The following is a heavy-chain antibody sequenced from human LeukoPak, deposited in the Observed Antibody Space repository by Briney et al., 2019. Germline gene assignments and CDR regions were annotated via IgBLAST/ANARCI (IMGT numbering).Heavy chain of an antibody. CDR1: GFTFSSCA. J-gene: IGHJ5*02. CDR2: ISANGGNT. D-gene: IGHD1-14*01. Sequence: GESLRLSCSASGFTFSSCAMHWVRQAPGQGLEYVSGISANGGNTYYADSVKGRFTISRDNSRDTLYLQMSSLSAEATAVYYCVKGAMYTGDWFDPWGQGTLVTVSS. CDR3: VKGAMYTGDWFDP. V-gene: IGHV3-64D*06.